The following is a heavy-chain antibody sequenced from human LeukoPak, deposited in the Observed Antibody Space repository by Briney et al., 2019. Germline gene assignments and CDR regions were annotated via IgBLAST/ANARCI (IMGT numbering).Heavy chain of an antibody. CDR2: FSYNGGT. CDR3: AYRNYYTRSDYYSYYFDY. D-gene: IGHD3-22*01. V-gene: IGHV3-23*01. Sequence: GGSLRLSCAASGFTFSTYAMSWFRQARGKGLEWVSGFSYNGGTWYADSVKGRFTISRDNSKNTLFLQMNSLRAEDTAVYYCAYRNYYTRSDYYSYYFDYWGQGTLVIVSS. J-gene: IGHJ4*02. CDR1: GFTFSTYA.